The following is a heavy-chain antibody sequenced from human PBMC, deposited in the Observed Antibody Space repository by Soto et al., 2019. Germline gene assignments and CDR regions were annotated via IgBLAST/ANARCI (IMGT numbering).Heavy chain of an antibody. CDR2: IIPIFGTA. CDR3: ARYIAAAGTNWFDP. J-gene: IGHJ5*02. V-gene: IGHV1-69*13. D-gene: IGHD6-13*01. Sequence: GASVKVSCKASGGTFSSYAISWVRQAPGQGLEWMGGIIPIFGTANYAQKFQGRVTITADESTSTAYMELSSLRSEDTAVYYCARYIAAAGTNWFDPWGQGTLVTVSS. CDR1: GGTFSSYA.